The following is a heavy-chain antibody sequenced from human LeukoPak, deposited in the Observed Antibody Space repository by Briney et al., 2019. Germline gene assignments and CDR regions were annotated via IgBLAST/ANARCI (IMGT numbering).Heavy chain of an antibody. D-gene: IGHD6-13*01. CDR3: ARSYSSSWYGDFQH. CDR1: GGSISISY. J-gene: IGHJ1*01. Sequence: SETLSLTYTVSGGSISISYWSWIRQSPGKGLEWIGYIYYSGSTNYNPSLKSRVTISLDTSKSQFSLKLSSVTAADTAVYYCARSYSSSWYGDFQHWGQGTLVTVSS. V-gene: IGHV4-59*01. CDR2: IYYSGST.